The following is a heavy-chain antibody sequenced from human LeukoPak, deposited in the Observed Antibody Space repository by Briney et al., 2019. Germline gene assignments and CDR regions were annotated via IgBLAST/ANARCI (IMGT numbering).Heavy chain of an antibody. Sequence: GGSLRLSCAASGYTFSSYAMHWVRQAPGKGLEWVAVISYDGSNKYYADSVKGRFTISRDNSKNTLYLQMNSLRAEDTAVYYCARDGYNYGNYWGQGTLVTVSS. V-gene: IGHV3-30-3*01. CDR1: GYTFSSYA. CDR2: ISYDGSNK. CDR3: ARDGYNYGNY. J-gene: IGHJ4*02. D-gene: IGHD5-24*01.